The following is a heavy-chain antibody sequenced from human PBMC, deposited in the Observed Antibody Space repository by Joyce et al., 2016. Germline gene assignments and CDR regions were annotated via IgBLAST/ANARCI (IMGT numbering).Heavy chain of an antibody. CDR1: GGTFSNYA. CDR3: ARGARAAAGTFDAFDI. D-gene: IGHD6-13*01. CDR2: IIPIFGTT. V-gene: IGHV1-69*01. J-gene: IGHJ3*02. Sequence: QVQLVQSGAEVKKPGSSVKVSCKASGGTFSNYAISWVRQATGQGLEWMGGIIPIFGTTNYAQKFQGRVTITADESTSTTYMELSRLRSQDTAVYYCARGARAAAGTFDAFDIWGQGTMVTVS.